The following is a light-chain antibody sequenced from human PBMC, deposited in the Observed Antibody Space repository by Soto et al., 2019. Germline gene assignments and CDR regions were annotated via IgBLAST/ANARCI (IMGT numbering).Light chain of an antibody. CDR1: SGDIGGYNY. CDR3: LSYTTSSTYV. Sequence: QSVLTQPASVSGSPGQAIAISCTGTSGDIGGYNYVSWYQQHPGRAPKLMIYDVSNRPSGVSTRFSGSKSDNTASLIISGLQPQDEGDYYCLSYTTSSTYVFGTGTQLTVL. V-gene: IGLV2-14*03. CDR2: DVS. J-gene: IGLJ1*01.